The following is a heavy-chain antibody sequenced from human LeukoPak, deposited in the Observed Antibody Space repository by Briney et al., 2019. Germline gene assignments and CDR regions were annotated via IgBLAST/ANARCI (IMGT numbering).Heavy chain of an antibody. D-gene: IGHD3-10*01. CDR1: GYTFTSYY. CDR3: ARDSGSGSPWFDP. Sequence: ASVKVSCKASGYTFTSYYMHWVRQAPGQGLEWMGIINPSGGSTSYAQKFQGRVTMTRDTSTSTVYMELSRLRSDDTAVYYCARDSGSGSPWFDPWGQGTLVTVSS. V-gene: IGHV1-46*01. CDR2: INPSGGST. J-gene: IGHJ5*02.